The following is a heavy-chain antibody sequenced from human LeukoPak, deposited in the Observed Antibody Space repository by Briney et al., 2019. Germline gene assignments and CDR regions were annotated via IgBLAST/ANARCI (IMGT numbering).Heavy chain of an antibody. V-gene: IGHV4-4*02. J-gene: IGHJ5*02. CDR1: RGSISSNNW. CDR2: IYHSGST. Sequence: PSGTLSLTFAVSRGSISSNNWWSWVRQPPGKRLEWIAEIYHSGSTNYNPSLKSRVTLSVDKSKNQFSLKLSSVTAADTAMYYCARDSYYFGSGSDNTPYNWFDPWGQGTLVTVSS. CDR3: ARDSYYFGSGSDNTPYNWFDP. D-gene: IGHD3-10*01.